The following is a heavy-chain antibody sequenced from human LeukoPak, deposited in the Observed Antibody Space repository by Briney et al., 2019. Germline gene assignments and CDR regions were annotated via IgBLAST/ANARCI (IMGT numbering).Heavy chain of an antibody. CDR1: GYSISSGYY. J-gene: IGHJ4*02. CDR3: ARRGSGWHFEY. V-gene: IGHV4-38-2*01. D-gene: IGHD6-19*01. CDR2: IYESGST. Sequence: SETLSLTCAVSGYSISSGYYWGWIRQPPVKGLEWIGSIYESGSTYYNPSLKSRVTISVDTSKNQFSLKVSSVTAADTAVYYCARRGSGWHFEYWGQGTLVTVSS.